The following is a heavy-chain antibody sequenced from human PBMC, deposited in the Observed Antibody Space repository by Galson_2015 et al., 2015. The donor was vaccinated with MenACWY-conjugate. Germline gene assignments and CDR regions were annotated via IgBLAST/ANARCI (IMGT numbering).Heavy chain of an antibody. D-gene: IGHD6-13*01. Sequence: SVKVSCKASGYTFTSYYMHWVRQAPGQGLEWMGIINPSGGSTSYAQKFQGRVTMTRDTSTSTVYMELSSLRSEDTAVYYCAREAWLAAAGTDAFDISVQGTMVTVSS. J-gene: IGHJ3*02. V-gene: IGHV1-46*01. CDR2: INPSGGST. CDR3: AREAWLAAAGTDAFDI. CDR1: GYTFTSYY.